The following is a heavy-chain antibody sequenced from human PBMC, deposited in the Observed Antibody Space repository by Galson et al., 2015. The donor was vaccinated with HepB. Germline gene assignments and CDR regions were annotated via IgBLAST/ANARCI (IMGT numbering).Heavy chain of an antibody. CDR2: IIPLLNKA. CDR3: ASSAGFCSGITCYEAH. D-gene: IGHD2-2*01. Sequence: SVKVSCKASGGTFISWVRQAPGQGLEWMGRIIPLLNKADYTQKFQGRLTITADRSTSTAYVELGSLTSDDSGIYYCASSAGFCSGITCYEAHWGQGTLVTVSS. J-gene: IGHJ4*02. CDR1: GGTF. V-gene: IGHV1-69*02.